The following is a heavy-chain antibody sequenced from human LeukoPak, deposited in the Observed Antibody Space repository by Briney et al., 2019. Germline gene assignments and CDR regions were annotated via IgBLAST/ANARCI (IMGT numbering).Heavy chain of an antibody. J-gene: IGHJ4*02. Sequence: LRLSCAASGIIVSTNYWSWIRQRPGKGLEWIGYIYYSGSTYYNPSLKSRVTISVDTSKNQFSLKLSSVTAADTAVYYCARYVDTAMALDYWGQGTLVTVSS. CDR3: ARYVDTAMALDY. CDR2: IYYSGST. D-gene: IGHD5-18*01. V-gene: IGHV4-31*02. CDR1: GIIVSTNY.